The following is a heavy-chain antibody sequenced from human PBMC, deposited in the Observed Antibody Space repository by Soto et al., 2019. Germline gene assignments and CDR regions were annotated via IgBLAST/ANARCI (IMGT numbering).Heavy chain of an antibody. CDR1: GFTFTSSA. D-gene: IGHD6-13*01. J-gene: IGHJ4*02. Sequence: EASVKVSCKASGFTFTSSAVQWVRQARGQRLEWIGWIVVGSGNTNYAQKFQERVTITRDMSTSTAYMELSSLRSEDTAVYYCAAGSSSSWYEDYYFDYWGQGTLVTVSS. CDR3: AAGSSSSWYEDYYFDY. V-gene: IGHV1-58*01. CDR2: IVVGSGNT.